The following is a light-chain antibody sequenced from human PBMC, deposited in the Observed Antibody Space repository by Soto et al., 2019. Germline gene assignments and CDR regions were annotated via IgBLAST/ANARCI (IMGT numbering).Light chain of an antibody. CDR2: GNT. V-gene: IGLV1-40*01. Sequence: QSVLTQPPSVSGAPGQRVTISCTGSSSNIGAGYDVHWYQQLPGRAPKLLIYGNTNRPSGVPDRFSGSKSGTSASLAITGLEAEDEADYYCLSFDSSLSVRFGGGTKLTVL. CDR3: LSFDSSLSVR. J-gene: IGLJ2*01. CDR1: SSNIGAGYD.